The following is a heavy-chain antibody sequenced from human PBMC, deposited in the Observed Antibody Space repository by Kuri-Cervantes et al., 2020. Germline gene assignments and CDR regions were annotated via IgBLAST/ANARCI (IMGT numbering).Heavy chain of an antibody. CDR1: GGSISSYY. CDR3: ASSNIVVVPAAIGTFDY. Sequence: SETLSLTCTVSGGSISSYYWSWIRQPPGKGLEWIGYIYYSGRTNYNPSLKSRVTISVDTSKNQFSLKLSSVTAADTAVYYCASSNIVVVPAAIGTFDYWGQGTLVTVSS. J-gene: IGHJ4*02. CDR2: IYYSGRT. V-gene: IGHV4-59*01. D-gene: IGHD2-2*01.